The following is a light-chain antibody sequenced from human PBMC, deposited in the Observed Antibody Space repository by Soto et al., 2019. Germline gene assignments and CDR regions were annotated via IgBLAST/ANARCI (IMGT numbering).Light chain of an antibody. CDR2: DVS. V-gene: IGLV2-11*01. J-gene: IGLJ1*01. CDR1: STDVGGYNY. CDR3: CSYAGRDTLYV. Sequence: QPVLTQPRSVSGSHGQSVSITCTGTSTDVGGYNYVSWYQQHPGKVPKLILYDVSKRPSGVPDRFSGSKSGNTASLTISGLQAEDEADYYCCSYAGRDTLYVFGSGTKVTVL.